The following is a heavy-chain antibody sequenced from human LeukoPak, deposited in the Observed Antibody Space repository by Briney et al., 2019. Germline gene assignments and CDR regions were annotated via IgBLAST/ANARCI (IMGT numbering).Heavy chain of an antibody. Sequence: GGSLRLSCAASGFTFSSYDMHWVRQATGKGLEWVSAIGTAGDTYYPGSVKGRFTISRENAKNSLYLQMNSLRAGDTAVYYCARWYSSASGLYYFDYWGQGTLVTVSS. V-gene: IGHV3-13*01. CDR2: IGTAGDT. CDR3: ARWYSSASGLYYFDY. CDR1: GFTFSSYD. J-gene: IGHJ4*02. D-gene: IGHD6-19*01.